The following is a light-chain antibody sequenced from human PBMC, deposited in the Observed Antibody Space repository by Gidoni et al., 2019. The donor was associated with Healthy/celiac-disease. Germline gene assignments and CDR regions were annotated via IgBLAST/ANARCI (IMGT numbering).Light chain of an antibody. V-gene: IGKV3-15*01. CDR3: QQYNNWPPWT. CDR1: QSVSSN. J-gene: IGKJ2*02. Sequence: ATLSCRASQSVSSNLAWYQQKPGQAPRLLIYGASTRATGIPARFSGSGSGTEFTLTISSLQSEDFAVYYCQQYNNWPPWTFGQXTKLEIK. CDR2: GAS.